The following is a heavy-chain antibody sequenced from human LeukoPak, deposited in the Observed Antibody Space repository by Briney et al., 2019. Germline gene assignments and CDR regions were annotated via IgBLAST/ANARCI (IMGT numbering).Heavy chain of an antibody. J-gene: IGHJ5*02. CDR3: ARRRAVAGVNWFDP. Sequence: GASVKVSCKASGYTFISYGISWVRQAPRQGLEWMGWISTHNGYTKYAQKFQGRVTMTTDTSMSTAYMELRSLRSDDTAVYYCARRRAVAGVNWFDPWGQGTLVTVSS. CDR2: ISTHNGYT. CDR1: GYTFISYG. V-gene: IGHV1-18*01. D-gene: IGHD6-19*01.